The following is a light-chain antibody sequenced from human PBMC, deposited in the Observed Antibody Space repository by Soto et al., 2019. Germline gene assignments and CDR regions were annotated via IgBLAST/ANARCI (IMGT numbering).Light chain of an antibody. CDR2: AAS. V-gene: IGKV1-6*01. Sequence: AIQMTQSPSSLSASVGDRVTITCRASQGIRNDLGWYQQKPGKAPKLLIYAASSLQSGVPSRFSGSGSGTDFPLTISSLRPEDFATYYCLQDYNYPYTFGQGTKLEIK. J-gene: IGKJ2*01. CDR1: QGIRND. CDR3: LQDYNYPYT.